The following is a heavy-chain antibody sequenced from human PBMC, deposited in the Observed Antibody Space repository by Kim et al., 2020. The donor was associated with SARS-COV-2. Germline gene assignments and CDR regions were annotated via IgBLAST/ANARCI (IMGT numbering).Heavy chain of an antibody. Sequence: GGSLRLSCAASGFTFSSYGMHWVRQAPGKGLEWVAVIWYDGSNKYYADSVKGRFTISRDNSKNTLYLQMNSLRAEDTAVYYCAKELIVVVPAAMNYGMDVWGQGTTVTVSS. CDR2: IWYDGSNK. J-gene: IGHJ6*02. D-gene: IGHD2-2*01. CDR3: AKELIVVVPAAMNYGMDV. CDR1: GFTFSSYG. V-gene: IGHV3-33*06.